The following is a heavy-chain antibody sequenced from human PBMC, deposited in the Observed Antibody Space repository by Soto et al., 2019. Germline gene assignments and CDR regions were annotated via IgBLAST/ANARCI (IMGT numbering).Heavy chain of an antibody. CDR1: EFTFDNYY. Sequence: GGSLRLSCAASEFTFDNYYMTWVRQAPGKGPEWVANIKPDGSEQYYVDSVKGRFTISRDNANNSLYLHMNSLRAEDTAVYFWARGNWNYYYGFDVWGQGTTVTVSS. V-gene: IGHV3-7*01. CDR3: ARGNWNYYYGFDV. D-gene: IGHD1-20*01. J-gene: IGHJ6*02. CDR2: IKPDGSEQ.